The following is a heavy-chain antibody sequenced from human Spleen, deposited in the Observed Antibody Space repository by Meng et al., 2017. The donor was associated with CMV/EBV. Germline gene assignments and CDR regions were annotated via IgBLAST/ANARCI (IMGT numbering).Heavy chain of an antibody. V-gene: IGHV4-4*02. CDR3: ARDKVLSLDYKYYYGMDL. J-gene: IGHJ6*02. Sequence: SETLSLTCAVSGGSINNANWWTWVRQSPEKGLEWIGEIYHSGTTNYNPSLKSRVTISVDKSKNHFSLRLSSVTAADTAVYYCARDKVLSLDYKYYYGMDLWGQGTTVTVSS. CDR2: IYHSGTT. CDR1: GGSINNANW. D-gene: IGHD4-11*01.